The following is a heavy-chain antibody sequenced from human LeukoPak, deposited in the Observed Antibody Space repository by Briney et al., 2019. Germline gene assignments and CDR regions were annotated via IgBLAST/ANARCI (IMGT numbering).Heavy chain of an antibody. Sequence: PSETLSLTCAVYGGSFSGYYWSWIRQPPGKGLEWIGEINHSGSTNHNPSLKSRVTISVDTSKNQFSLKLSSVTAADTAVYYCARLRLVGATSYYFDYWGQGTLVTVSS. V-gene: IGHV4-34*01. D-gene: IGHD1-26*01. CDR2: INHSGST. CDR1: GGSFSGYY. J-gene: IGHJ4*02. CDR3: ARLRLVGATSYYFDY.